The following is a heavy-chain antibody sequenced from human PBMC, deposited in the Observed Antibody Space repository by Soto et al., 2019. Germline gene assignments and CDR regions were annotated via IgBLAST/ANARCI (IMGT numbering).Heavy chain of an antibody. V-gene: IGHV3-21*01. CDR3: ARVAY. CDR2: ISSASSET. J-gene: IGHJ4*02. Sequence: GEYLNLSFRAFGFNFIRVSMNWVRQVPGKGLEWVASISSASSETWYADSVKGRFIISRDNAQNSLFLQMNTLRPEDSAIYYCARVAYWGRGTQVTVSS. CDR1: GFNFIRVS.